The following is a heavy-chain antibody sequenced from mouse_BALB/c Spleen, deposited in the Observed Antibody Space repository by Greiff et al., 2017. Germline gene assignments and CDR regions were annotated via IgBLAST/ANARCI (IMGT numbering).Heavy chain of an antibody. V-gene: IGHV5-6-5*01. Sequence: EVKLQESGGGLVKPGGSLKLSCAASGFTFSSYAMSWVRQTPGKRLEWVASISSGGSTYYPDSVKGRFTISRDNARNILYLQMSSLRSEDTAMYYCAREEAYGYDAMDYWGQGTSVTVSS. CDR3: AREEAYGYDAMDY. CDR2: ISSGGST. J-gene: IGHJ4*01. D-gene: IGHD1-2*01. CDR1: GFTFSSYA.